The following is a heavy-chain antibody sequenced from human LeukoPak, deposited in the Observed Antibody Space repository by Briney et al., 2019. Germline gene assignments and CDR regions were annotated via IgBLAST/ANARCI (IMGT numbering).Heavy chain of an antibody. CDR3: ARGENYDILTAYVL. CDR1: GYTFTSYG. J-gene: IGHJ4*02. D-gene: IGHD3-9*01. V-gene: IGHV1-18*01. CDR2: ISAYNGHT. Sequence: ASVKVSCKASGYTFTSYGISWVRQAPGQGLEWMGWISAYNGHTNYAQKFQGRVTMTTDTSTSTAYMELRSLIPDDTAVYYCARGENYDILTAYVLWGQGTLVTVSS.